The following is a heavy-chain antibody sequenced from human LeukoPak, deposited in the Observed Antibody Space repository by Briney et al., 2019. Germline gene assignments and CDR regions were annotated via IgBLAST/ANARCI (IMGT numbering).Heavy chain of an antibody. D-gene: IGHD1-26*01. J-gene: IGHJ4*02. Sequence: SETLSLTCAVYGGSFSGYYWSWIRQPPGKGLEWIGEINHSGSTNYNPSLKSRVTISVDTSKNQFSLKLSSETAADTAVYYCARGHGGATPSRRASDYWGQGTLVTVSS. CDR3: ARGHGGATPSRRASDY. V-gene: IGHV4-34*01. CDR2: INHSGST. CDR1: GGSFSGYY.